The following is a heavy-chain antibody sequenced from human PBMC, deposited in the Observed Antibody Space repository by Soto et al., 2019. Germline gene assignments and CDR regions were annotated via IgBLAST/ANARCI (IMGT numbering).Heavy chain of an antibody. CDR3: ARERAPNDAFDI. Sequence: SVKVSCKASGGTFSSYSISWVRQAPGQGLEWMGGIIPIFGTANYAQKFQGRVTITADKSTSTAYMELSSLRSEDTAVYYCARERAPNDAFDIWGQGTMVTVSS. CDR2: IIPIFGTA. J-gene: IGHJ3*02. V-gene: IGHV1-69*06. CDR1: GGTFSSYS.